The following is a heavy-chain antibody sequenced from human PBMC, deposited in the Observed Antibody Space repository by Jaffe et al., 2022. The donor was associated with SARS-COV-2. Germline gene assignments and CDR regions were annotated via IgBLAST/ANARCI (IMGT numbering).Heavy chain of an antibody. D-gene: IGHD3-10*01. CDR2: ISYDGSQE. J-gene: IGHJ6*03. V-gene: IGHV3-30*04. CDR3: ARDRVRGVFYMHV. Sequence: QEQLVESGGGVVQPGRSLRLSCAASGFTFRTYAMHWVRQAPGKGLEWVADISYDGSQEYYADFVKGRFTISRDNSQNILYLHMNSLRTDDTAVYYCARDRVRGVFYMHVWGKGTTVTVSS. CDR1: GFTFRTYA.